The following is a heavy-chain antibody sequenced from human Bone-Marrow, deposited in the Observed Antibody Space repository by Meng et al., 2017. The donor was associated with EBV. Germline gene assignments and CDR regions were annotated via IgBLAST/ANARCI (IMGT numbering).Heavy chain of an antibody. Sequence: QWQLRQWGAGLLKPSETLSLTGAVYGGSFSGYYWTWIRQPPGKGLEWIGEINHSGSTNYNPSLKSRVTISVDTSKNQFSLKLSSVTAADTAVYYCATQRRDTDWFDPWGQGTLVTVSS. CDR2: INHSGST. CDR1: GGSFSGYY. D-gene: IGHD6-25*01. CDR3: ATQRRDTDWFDP. J-gene: IGHJ5*02. V-gene: IGHV4-34*01.